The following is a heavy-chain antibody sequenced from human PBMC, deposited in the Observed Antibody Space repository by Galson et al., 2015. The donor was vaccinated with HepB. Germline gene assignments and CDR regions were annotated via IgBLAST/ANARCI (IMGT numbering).Heavy chain of an antibody. CDR1: GFTFSNAW. CDR2: IKSKTDGGTT. CDR3: TTDSNWGSLGFVY. D-gene: IGHD7-27*01. V-gene: IGHV3-15*01. Sequence: SLRLSCAASGFTFSNAWMSWVRQAPGKGLEWVGRIKSKTDGGTTDYAAPVKGRFTISRDDSKNTLYLQMNSLKTEDTAVYYCTTDSNWGSLGFVYWGQGTLVTVSS. J-gene: IGHJ4*02.